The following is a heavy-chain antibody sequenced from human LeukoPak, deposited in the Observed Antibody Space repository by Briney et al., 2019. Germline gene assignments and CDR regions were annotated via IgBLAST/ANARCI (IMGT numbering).Heavy chain of an antibody. CDR1: GGSFSGYY. CDR3: ARVTITMVRGVRAPRHNWFDP. D-gene: IGHD3-10*01. J-gene: IGHJ5*02. V-gene: IGHV4-34*01. CDR2: INHSGST. Sequence: SETLSLTCAVYGGSFSGYYWSWIRQPPGKGLEWIGEINHSGSTNYNPSLKSRVTISVDTSKNQFSLKLSSVTAADTAAYYCARVTITMVRGVRAPRHNWFDPWGQGTLATVSS.